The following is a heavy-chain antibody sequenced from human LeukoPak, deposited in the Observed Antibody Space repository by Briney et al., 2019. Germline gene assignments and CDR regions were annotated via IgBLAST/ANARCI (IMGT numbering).Heavy chain of an antibody. CDR1: GYTFTDYY. D-gene: IGHD1-26*01. CDR2: INPYSGGT. CDR3: ARIRGGNNYHFDY. J-gene: IGHJ4*02. Sequence: GASVTVSCKASGYTFTDYYMHWVRQAPGQGLEWMGWINPYSGGTNYAQNFQGRVTMTRDTSISTGYMELSRLGSDDTAVYYCARIRGGNNYHFDYWGQGTLVTVSS. V-gene: IGHV1-2*02.